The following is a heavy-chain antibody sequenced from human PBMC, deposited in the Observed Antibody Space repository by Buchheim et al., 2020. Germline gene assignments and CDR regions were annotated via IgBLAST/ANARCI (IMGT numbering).Heavy chain of an antibody. V-gene: IGHV3-30*18. CDR3: AKDGDSIVGATSSLGD. J-gene: IGHJ4*02. CDR2: ISYDGSNK. CDR1: GFTFSSYG. D-gene: IGHD1-26*01. Sequence: QVQLVESGGGVVQPGRSLRLSCAASGFTFSSYGMHWVRQAPGKGLEWVAVISYDGSNKYYADSVKGRFTISRDNSKNTLYLQMNSLRAEDTAVYYCAKDGDSIVGATSSLGDWGQGTL.